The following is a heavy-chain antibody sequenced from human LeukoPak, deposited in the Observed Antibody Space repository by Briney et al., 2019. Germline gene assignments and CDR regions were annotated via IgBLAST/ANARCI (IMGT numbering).Heavy chain of an antibody. CDR3: ARLGYCSGSHCLDGY. D-gene: IGHD2-15*01. CDR1: GGSISGYY. CDR2: IHYSGST. J-gene: IGHJ4*02. V-gene: IGHV4-59*01. Sequence: PSETLSLTCTVSGGSISGYYWSWVRQAPGKRLEWIGYIHYSGSTNYNPPLRSRVTISVDTSKNQFSLRLSSVTAADTAVYYCARLGYCSGSHCLDGYWGQGALVTVSS.